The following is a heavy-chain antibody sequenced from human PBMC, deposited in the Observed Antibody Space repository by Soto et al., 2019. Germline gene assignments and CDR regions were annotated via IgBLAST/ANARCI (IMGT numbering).Heavy chain of an antibody. CDR1: GGSISSYY. Sequence: PSETLSLTCTVSGGSISSYYWSWIRQPPGKGLEWIGYIYYSGSTNYNPSLKSRVTISVDTSKNQFSLKLSSVTAADTAVYYCAREGALAGSFDYRGPGTLVTLSS. V-gene: IGHV4-59*01. D-gene: IGHD6-19*01. J-gene: IGHJ4*02. CDR2: IYYSGST. CDR3: AREGALAGSFDY.